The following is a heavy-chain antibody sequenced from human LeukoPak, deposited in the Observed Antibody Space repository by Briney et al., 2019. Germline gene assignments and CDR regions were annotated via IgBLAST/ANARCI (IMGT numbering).Heavy chain of an antibody. J-gene: IGHJ4*02. CDR1: GFTFSSYT. D-gene: IGHD6-19*01. CDR3: ARAFEQWLPFDY. Sequence: GGSLRLSCAASGFTFSSYTMNWVRQAPGKGLEWVSSISTSSTYIYYADSVKGRFTLSRDNAKNSLYLQMNSLRAEDTAVYYCARAFEQWLPFDYWGQGTLVTVSS. CDR2: ISTSSTYI. V-gene: IGHV3-21*01.